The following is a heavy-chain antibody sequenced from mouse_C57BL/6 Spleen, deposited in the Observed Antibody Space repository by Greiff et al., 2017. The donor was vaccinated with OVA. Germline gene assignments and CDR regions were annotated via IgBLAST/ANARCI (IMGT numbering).Heavy chain of an antibody. CDR2: IRNKANNHAT. CDR1: GFTFSDAW. D-gene: IGHD1-1*02. Sequence: EVKLMESGGGLVQPGGSMKLSCAASGFTFSDAWMDWVRQSPEKGLEWVAEIRNKANNHATYYAESVKGRFTISRDDSKSSVYLQMNSLRAEDTGIDYCTREVGQRYFDYWGQGTTLTVSS. V-gene: IGHV6-6*01. J-gene: IGHJ2*01. CDR3: TREVGQRYFDY.